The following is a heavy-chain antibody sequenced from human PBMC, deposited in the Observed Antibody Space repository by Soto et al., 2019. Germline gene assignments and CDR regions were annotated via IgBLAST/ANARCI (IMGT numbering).Heavy chain of an antibody. Sequence: EVQLLESGGDLVQPGGSLRLSCAASGFTFSSNAMTWVRQAPGKGLEWVSFISANSGTTYFADSVKGRFTISRDNSMSPLSLPMHSLRDEDTAVYYCAQASIISWGVFDFWGQGTLITVSS. CDR2: ISANSGTT. J-gene: IGHJ4*02. CDR1: GFTFSSNA. CDR3: AQASIISWGVFDF. D-gene: IGHD3-10*01. V-gene: IGHV3-23*01.